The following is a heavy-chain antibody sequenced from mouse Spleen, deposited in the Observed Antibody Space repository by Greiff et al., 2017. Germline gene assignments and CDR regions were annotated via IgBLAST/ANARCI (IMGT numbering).Heavy chain of an antibody. Sequence: DVKLVESGGGLVKPGGSLKLSCAASGFTFSSYAMSWVRQTPEKRLEWVATISSGGSYTYYPDSVKGRFTISRDNAKNTLYLQMSSLRSEDTAMYYCARGYYGSSSFYFDYWGQGTTLTVSS. CDR1: GFTFSSYA. V-gene: IGHV5-9-1*01. CDR3: ARGYYGSSSFYFDY. CDR2: ISSGGSYT. J-gene: IGHJ2*01. D-gene: IGHD1-1*01.